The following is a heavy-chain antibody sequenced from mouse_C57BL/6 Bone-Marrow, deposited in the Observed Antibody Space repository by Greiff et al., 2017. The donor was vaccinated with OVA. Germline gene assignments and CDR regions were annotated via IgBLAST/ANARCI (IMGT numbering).Heavy chain of an antibody. D-gene: IGHD1-1*01. V-gene: IGHV2-9-1*01. Sequence: VMLVESGPGLVAPSQSLSITCTVSGFSLTSYAISWVRQPPGKGLEWLGVIWTGGGTNYNSALKSRLSISKDNSKSQVFLKMNSLQTDDTARYYCARANYYGSSYVGFAYWGQGTLVTVSA. CDR2: IWTGGGT. CDR3: ARANYYGSSYVGFAY. J-gene: IGHJ3*01. CDR1: GFSLTSYA.